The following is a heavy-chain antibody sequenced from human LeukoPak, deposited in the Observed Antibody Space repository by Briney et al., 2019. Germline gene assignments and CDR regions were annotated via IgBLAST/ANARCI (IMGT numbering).Heavy chain of an antibody. CDR3: AKSLGVGGYTRYKGFDQ. CDR1: GFTFNSFA. V-gene: IGHV3-23*01. CDR2: ISGSDGSS. Sequence: GVSLRLSCAASGFTFNSFAMNWVRQAPGKGPEWVSSISGSDGSSHYADFVKGRFTISRDNSKNTLHLQMNSLRAEDTAVYYCAKSLGVGGYTRYKGFDQWGQGTLVTVSS. J-gene: IGHJ4*02. D-gene: IGHD3-16*02.